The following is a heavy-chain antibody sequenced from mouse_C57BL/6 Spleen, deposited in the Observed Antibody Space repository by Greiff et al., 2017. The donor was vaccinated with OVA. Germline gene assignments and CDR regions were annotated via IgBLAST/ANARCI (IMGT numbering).Heavy chain of an antibody. Sequence: EVQLQQSGPELVKPGASVKISCKASGYSFTDYNMNWVKQSNGKSLEWIGVINPNYGTTSYNPKFKGKATLTVDTSSSTAYMQLISLTSEDSAVYDCARRGTPPVLAYWGQGTLVTVSA. CDR2: INPNYGTT. CDR3: ARRGTPPVLAY. CDR1: GYSFTDYN. D-gene: IGHD3-3*01. J-gene: IGHJ3*01. V-gene: IGHV1-39*01.